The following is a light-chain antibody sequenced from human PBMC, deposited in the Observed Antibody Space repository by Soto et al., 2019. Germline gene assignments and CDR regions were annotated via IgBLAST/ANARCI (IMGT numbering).Light chain of an antibody. Sequence: QSVLTQPPSVSAAPGQRVTISCSGSTSNIGNNYVSWYQHLPGTAPKLLIYDNNKRPSGIPDRFSGSKSGTSATLGITGLQTGDEADYYCETWDNSLSAGVFGGGTKSPS. CDR3: ETWDNSLSAGV. J-gene: IGLJ3*02. V-gene: IGLV1-51*01. CDR1: TSNIGNNY. CDR2: DNN.